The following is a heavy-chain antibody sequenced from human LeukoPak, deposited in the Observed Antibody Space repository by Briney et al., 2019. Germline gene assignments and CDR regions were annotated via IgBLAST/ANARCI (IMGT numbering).Heavy chain of an antibody. D-gene: IGHD3-10*01. CDR1: GGSFSGYY. J-gene: IGHJ4*02. V-gene: IGHV4-34*01. Sequence: SETLSLTCTVYGGSFSGYYWSWIRQPPGQGLEWVGEINHSGSTNYNPSLKSRVTIPVDTSKNQFSLKLSSVTAADTAVYYCARLYGSGSYYNYWGQGTLVTVSS. CDR2: INHSGST. CDR3: ARLYGSGSYYNY.